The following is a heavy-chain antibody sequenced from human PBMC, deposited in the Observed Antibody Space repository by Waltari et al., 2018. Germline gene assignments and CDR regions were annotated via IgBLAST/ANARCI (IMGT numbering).Heavy chain of an antibody. CDR3: ARTYDSSGLDAFDI. Sequence: QLQLQESGPGLVKPSETLSLTCTVSGGSISSRSYYWGWIRQPPGKGLEWIGSIYYSGSTYYNPSLKSRVTISVDTSKNQFSLKLSSVTAADTAVYYCARTYDSSGLDAFDIWGQGTMVTVSS. D-gene: IGHD3-22*01. V-gene: IGHV4-39*07. CDR1: GGSISSRSYY. J-gene: IGHJ3*02. CDR2: IYYSGST.